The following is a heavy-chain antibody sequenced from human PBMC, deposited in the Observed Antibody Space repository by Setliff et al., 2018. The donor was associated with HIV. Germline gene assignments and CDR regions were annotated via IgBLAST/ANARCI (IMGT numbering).Heavy chain of an antibody. V-gene: IGHV3-7*01. J-gene: IGHJ5*02. D-gene: IGHD3-10*01. CDR3: ARGDVVQFRGALDP. Sequence: GESLKISCAASGFTFSTHWMSWVRQAPGKGLDWVANINPDGSENHYADSVKGRFTISRDNAKNSLSLQMNNLRDEDTAVYFCARGDVVQFRGALDPWGQGALVTVSS. CDR2: INPDGSEN. CDR1: GFTFSTHW.